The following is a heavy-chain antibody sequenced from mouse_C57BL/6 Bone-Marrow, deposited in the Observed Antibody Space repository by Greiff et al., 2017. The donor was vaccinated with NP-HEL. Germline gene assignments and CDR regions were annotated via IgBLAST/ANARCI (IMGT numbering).Heavy chain of an antibody. V-gene: IGHV1-26*01. CDR2: INPNNGGT. CDR3: ARSDYGSSYEGWYFDV. J-gene: IGHJ1*03. Sequence: VQLQQSGPELVKPGASVKISCKASGYTFTDYYMNWVKQSHGKSLEWIGDINPNNGGTSYNQKFKGKATLTVDKSSSTAYMQLSSLTSEDSAVYFCARSDYGSSYEGWYFDVWGTGTTVTVSS. CDR1: GYTFTDYY. D-gene: IGHD1-1*01.